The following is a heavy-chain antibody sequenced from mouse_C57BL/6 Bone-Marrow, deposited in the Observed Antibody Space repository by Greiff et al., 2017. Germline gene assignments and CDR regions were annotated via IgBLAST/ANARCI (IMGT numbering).Heavy chain of an antibody. J-gene: IGHJ4*01. Sequence: QVQLQQSGPELVKPGASVKISCKASGYAFSSSWMNWVKQRPGKGLEWIGRIYPGDGDTNYNGKFKGKATLTADKSSSTAYMQLSSLTSEDSAVYCCARDGNYRAYAMDYWGQGTSVTVSS. CDR3: ARDGNYRAYAMDY. D-gene: IGHD2-1*01. CDR1: GYAFSSSW. CDR2: IYPGDGDT. V-gene: IGHV1-82*01.